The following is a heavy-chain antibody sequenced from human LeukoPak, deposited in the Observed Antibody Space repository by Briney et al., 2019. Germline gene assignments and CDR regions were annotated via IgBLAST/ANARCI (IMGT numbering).Heavy chain of an antibody. CDR1: GGSFSGYY. Sequence: SETLSLTCTVYGGSFSGYYWSWIRQPPGKGLEWIGEINHSGSTNYNTSLKSRVTISVDTSKNHLSLKLHSVTAADTAVYYCARVEWIQYGSGSYYSPLFDSWGQGTLVTVSS. D-gene: IGHD3-10*01. CDR2: INHSGST. V-gene: IGHV4-34*01. CDR3: ARVEWIQYGSGSYYSPLFDS. J-gene: IGHJ4*02.